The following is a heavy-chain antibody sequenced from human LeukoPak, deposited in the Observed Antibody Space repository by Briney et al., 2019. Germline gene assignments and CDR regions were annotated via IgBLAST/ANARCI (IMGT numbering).Heavy chain of an antibody. Sequence: SETLSLTCTVSGGSISSYYWSWIRQPPGKGLEWIGYIYYSGSTNYNPSLKSRVTISVDTSKNQFSLKLSSVTAADTAVYYCARGRGGYNWAYAFDIWGQGTMVTVSS. CDR1: GGSISSYY. D-gene: IGHD5-24*01. CDR2: IYYSGST. V-gene: IGHV4-59*01. CDR3: ARGRGGYNWAYAFDI. J-gene: IGHJ3*02.